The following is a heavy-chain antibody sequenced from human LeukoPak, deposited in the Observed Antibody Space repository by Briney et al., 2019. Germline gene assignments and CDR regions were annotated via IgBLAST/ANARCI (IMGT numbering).Heavy chain of an antibody. J-gene: IGHJ4*02. Sequence: GGSLRLSCAASGFTFSSSWMHWARQAPGKGLVWVSRINTDGSRTDHADSVKGRFTISRDNSKNTLYLQMNSLRAEDTAIYYCARDLVGGSPWFDYWGQGNLVTVSS. CDR1: GFTFSSSW. V-gene: IGHV3-74*01. CDR2: INTDGSRT. CDR3: ARDLVGGSPWFDY. D-gene: IGHD2-15*01.